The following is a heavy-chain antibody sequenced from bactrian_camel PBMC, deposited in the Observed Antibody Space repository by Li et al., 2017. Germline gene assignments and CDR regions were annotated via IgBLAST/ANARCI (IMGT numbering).Heavy chain of an antibody. D-gene: IGHD6*01. J-gene: IGHJ4*01. CDR3: AARWEYGTPWCDPAYEYDH. CDR1: GFSFDGAE. V-gene: IGHV3S10*01. CDR2: TDSKGMT. Sequence: VQLVESGGDTAQSGATLRLSCTASGFSFDGAETAWFRQAPGNECELVSNTDSKGMTFYQNSVKGRFTASQDRTKNTVYLEMRNLKPEDTAKYYCAARWEYGTPWCDPAYEYDHWGQGTQVTVS.